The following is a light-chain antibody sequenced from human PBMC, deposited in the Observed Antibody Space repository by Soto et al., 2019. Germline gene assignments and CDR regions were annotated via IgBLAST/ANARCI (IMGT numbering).Light chain of an antibody. Sequence: EIVLKQSPGTLSLSPGERATLSCRASQTVNNYLAWYQQKPGQAPRLVTYDASNRATGIPARFSGSGSGTDFTLTISSLEPEDSAVYYCQQRGNWPWLTFGGGTRVEIK. CDR3: QQRGNWPWLT. CDR1: QTVNNY. V-gene: IGKV3-11*01. CDR2: DAS. J-gene: IGKJ4*01.